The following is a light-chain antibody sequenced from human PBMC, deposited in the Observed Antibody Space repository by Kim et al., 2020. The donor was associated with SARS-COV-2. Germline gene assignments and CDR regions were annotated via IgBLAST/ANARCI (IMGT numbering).Light chain of an antibody. V-gene: IGKV3-20*01. CDR3: QQYDSSPLT. J-gene: IGKJ4*01. CDR2: GAS. Sequence: EFVLTQSPGTLSLSPGERATLSCRASQSVSSSYLAWYQQKPGQAPRLLIYGASSRATGIPDRFSGSGSGTDFTLTISRLEPEDFAVYYCQQYDSSPLTFGGGTKVDIK. CDR1: QSVSSSY.